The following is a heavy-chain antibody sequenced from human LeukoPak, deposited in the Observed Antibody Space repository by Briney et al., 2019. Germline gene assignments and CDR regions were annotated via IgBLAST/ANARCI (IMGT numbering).Heavy chain of an antibody. V-gene: IGHV4-59*01. J-gene: IGHJ4*02. D-gene: IGHD6-13*01. CDR3: ARTSPYSSSCWDY. CDR2: VYYSGST. CDR1: GGSISTYY. Sequence: PSETLSLTCAVSGGSISTYYWTWIRQPPGKGLEWIGYVYYSGSTNYNPSLKSRVTISVDTSKSQFSLKLSSVTAADTAVYYCARTSPYSSSCWDYWGQGILVTVSS.